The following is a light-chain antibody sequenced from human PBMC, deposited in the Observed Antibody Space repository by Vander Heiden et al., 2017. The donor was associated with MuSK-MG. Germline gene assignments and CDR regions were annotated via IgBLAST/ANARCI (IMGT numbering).Light chain of an antibody. Sequence: EIVLTQSPATLSLSPGERATLSCRASQSVSTYLAWYQQKPGQAPRLLIYDASVRATGIPARFSGSGSGTDFTLTISSLEPEDFAVYYCQQRGNWPLFTFGHGTKVDIK. CDR1: QSVSTY. V-gene: IGKV3-11*01. CDR2: DAS. CDR3: QQRGNWPLFT. J-gene: IGKJ3*01.